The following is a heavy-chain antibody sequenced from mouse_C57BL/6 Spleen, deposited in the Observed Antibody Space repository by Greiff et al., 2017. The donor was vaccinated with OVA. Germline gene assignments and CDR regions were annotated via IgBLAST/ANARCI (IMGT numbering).Heavy chain of an antibody. Sequence: EVKLEESGPGMVQPSQSLSLTCTVTGYSITSGYDWHWIRHFPGNKLEWMGYISYSGSTNYNPSLKSRISITHDTSKNHFFLKLNSVTTEDTATYYCARGGRASAWFAYWGQGTLVTVSA. V-gene: IGHV3-1*01. CDR2: ISYSGST. J-gene: IGHJ3*01. CDR1: GYSITSGYD. D-gene: IGHD6-1*01. CDR3: ARGGRASAWFAY.